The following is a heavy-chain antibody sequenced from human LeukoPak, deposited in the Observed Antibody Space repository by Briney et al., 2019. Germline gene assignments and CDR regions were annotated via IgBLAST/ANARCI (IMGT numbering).Heavy chain of an antibody. J-gene: IGHJ3*02. Sequence: GGSLRFSCAASGFTVSSNYMSWVRQAPGKGLEWVSVTYSGGSTYYADSVKGRFTISRDTSKNTLYLQMNSLRAEDTAVYYYARGLEVNTGGDAFDTWGQGTMVTVSS. CDR2: TYSGGST. D-gene: IGHD1/OR15-1a*01. CDR1: GFTVSSNY. V-gene: IGHV3-53*01. CDR3: ARGLEVNTGGDAFDT.